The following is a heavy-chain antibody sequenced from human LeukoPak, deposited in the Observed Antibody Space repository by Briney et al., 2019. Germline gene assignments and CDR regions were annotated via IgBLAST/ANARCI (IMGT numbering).Heavy chain of an antibody. V-gene: IGHV4-4*09. CDR1: GDSISRYY. D-gene: IGHD5-12*01. Sequence: SASLAVTCSVSGDSISRYYVYWLRQPPGQGLEWIGYIYTSGSTNYNPSLKSRVTISVDTSKNQFSLKLSSVPAADTAVYYCARHSREGGYVSYWGQGTLVTVSS. J-gene: IGHJ4*02. CDR2: IYTSGST. CDR3: ARHSREGGYVSY.